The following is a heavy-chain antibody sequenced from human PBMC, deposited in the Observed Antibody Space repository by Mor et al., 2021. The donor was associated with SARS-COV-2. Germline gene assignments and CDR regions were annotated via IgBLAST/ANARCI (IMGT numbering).Heavy chain of an antibody. CDR3: ARSRVSSYGYYYYGMDV. D-gene: IGHD3-10*01. Sequence: SAIFTAGDTYYPGSVKGRFTISRENAKNSLYLQMNSLRAGDTAVYYCARSRVSSYGYYYYGMDVWGQGTTVTVS. CDR2: IFTAGDT. J-gene: IGHJ6*02. V-gene: IGHV3-13*01.